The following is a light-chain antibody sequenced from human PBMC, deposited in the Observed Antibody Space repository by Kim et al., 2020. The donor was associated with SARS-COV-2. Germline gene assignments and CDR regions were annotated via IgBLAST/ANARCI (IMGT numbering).Light chain of an antibody. Sequence: SLSPGERAPLSCRASQSVRNLVAWFQQKPGQAPRLLIYTASNRATGIPARFSGSGSGTDFTLTISSLEPEDFAVYYCQQRSSWPLTFGGGTKLEIK. V-gene: IGKV3-11*01. CDR3: QQRSSWPLT. CDR2: TAS. J-gene: IGKJ4*01. CDR1: QSVRNL.